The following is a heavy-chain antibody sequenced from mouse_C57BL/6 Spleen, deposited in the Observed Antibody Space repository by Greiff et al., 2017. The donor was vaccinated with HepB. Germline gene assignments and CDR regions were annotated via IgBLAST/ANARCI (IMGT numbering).Heavy chain of an antibody. CDR1: GYAFTNYL. V-gene: IGHV1-54*01. J-gene: IGHJ1*03. CDR2: INPGSGGT. CDR3: ARDTRVHWYFDV. Sequence: QVQLQQSGAELVRPGTSVKVSCKASGYAFTNYLIEWVKQRPGQGLEWIGVINPGSGGTNYNEKFKGKATLTADKSSSTAYMQLSSLTSEDSAVYFCARDTRVHWYFDVWGTGTTVTVSS.